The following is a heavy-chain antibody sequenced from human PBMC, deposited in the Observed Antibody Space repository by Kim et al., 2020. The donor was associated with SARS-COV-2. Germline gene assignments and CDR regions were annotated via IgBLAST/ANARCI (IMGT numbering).Heavy chain of an antibody. J-gene: IGHJ3*02. CDR1: GYTFTSYY. Sequence: ASVKVSCKASGYTFTSYYMHWVRHAPGQGLEWMGIINPSGGSTSYAQKFQGRVTMTRDTSTSTVYMELSSLRSEDTAVYYCASSPKEARGAFDIWGQGTMVTVSS. CDR3: ASSPKEARGAFDI. CDR2: INPSGGST. V-gene: IGHV1-46*01.